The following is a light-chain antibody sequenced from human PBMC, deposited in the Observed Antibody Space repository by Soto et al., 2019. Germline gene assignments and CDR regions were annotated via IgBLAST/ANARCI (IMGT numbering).Light chain of an antibody. V-gene: IGKV1-5*03. CDR1: RPIKSW. CDR2: DAS. CDR3: QQYDSYSWT. Sequence: DIHMTQSPSTVSASVLDVVTITFLASRPIKSWLAWYHQKPGKAPKLLIYDASSLESGVPSRFGGSGSGTEFTLTISSLQPDDFATYYCQQYDSYSWTFGQGTKVDIK. J-gene: IGKJ1*01.